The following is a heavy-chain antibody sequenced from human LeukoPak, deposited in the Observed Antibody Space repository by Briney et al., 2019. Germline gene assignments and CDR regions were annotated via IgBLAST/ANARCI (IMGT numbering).Heavy chain of an antibody. D-gene: IGHD2-15*01. J-gene: IGHJ4*02. V-gene: IGHV3-7*05. Sequence: GGSLRLSCAASGFVFSSYWMSWVRQAPGRGLEWVANIKHDGSGKYYVDSVKDRFTISRDNAKSSMYLHMNSLRAEDTAVYYCASYCSGGSCCDYWGRGIMVTVSS. CDR2: IKHDGSGK. CDR3: ASYCSGGSCCDY. CDR1: GFVFSSYW.